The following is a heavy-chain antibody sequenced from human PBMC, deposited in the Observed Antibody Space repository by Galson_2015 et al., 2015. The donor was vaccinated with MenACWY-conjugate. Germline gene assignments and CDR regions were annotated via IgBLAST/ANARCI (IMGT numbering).Heavy chain of an antibody. CDR1: GSISSYY. J-gene: IGHJ5*02. D-gene: IGHD2-15*01. CDR3: ARDPSIESGGRVGSGWFDL. CDR2: IYYSGST. V-gene: IGHV4-59*12. Sequence: GSISSYYWSWIRQPPGKGLEWIGYIYYSGSTNYNPSLKSRVTISVDKSKNQFSLKLSSVTAADTAVYYCARDPSIESGGRVGSGWFDLWGQGTLVTVSS.